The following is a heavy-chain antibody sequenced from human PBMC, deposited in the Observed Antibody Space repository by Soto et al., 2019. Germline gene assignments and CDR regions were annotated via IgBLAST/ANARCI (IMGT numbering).Heavy chain of an antibody. D-gene: IGHD6-25*01. CDR2: LYFNGDR. V-gene: IGHV2-5*01. CDR1: GFSLSIRGVG. J-gene: IGHJ6*02. Sequence: GPALVDPTQTLTLTCTFSGFSLSIRGVGVGWIRQPPGKSLEWLAVLYFNGDRRRSPSLENRLTITKDTSKNQVILTMTNMDPVDTATYYCIYRRAAYDYHGLDVWGQGTTVTVSS. CDR3: IYRRAAYDYHGLDV.